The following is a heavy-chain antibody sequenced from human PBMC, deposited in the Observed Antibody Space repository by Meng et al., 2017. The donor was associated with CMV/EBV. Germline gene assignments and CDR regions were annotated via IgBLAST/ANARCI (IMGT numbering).Heavy chain of an antibody. CDR3: AKTGAYCSSTSCLSGMDV. CDR2: ISYDGSNK. CDR1: GFTFSSYA. Sequence: GGSLRLSCAASGFTFSSYAMHWVRQAPGKGLEWVAVISYDGSNKYYADSVKGRFTISRDNSKNTLYLQMNSLRAEDTAVYYCAKTGAYCSSTSCLSGMDVWGQGTTVTVSS. D-gene: IGHD2-2*01. V-gene: IGHV3-30-3*02. J-gene: IGHJ6*02.